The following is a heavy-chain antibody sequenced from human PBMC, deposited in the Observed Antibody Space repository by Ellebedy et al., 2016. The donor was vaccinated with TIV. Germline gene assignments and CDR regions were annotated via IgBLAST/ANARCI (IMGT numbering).Heavy chain of an antibody. D-gene: IGHD6-13*01. CDR2: IYSSGST. Sequence: SETLSLTCAAYGGPFTGYYWSWIRQPAGKGLEWIGRIYSSGSTIYNPSLRSRVTMSVATSKNQFSLKLTSVTAADTAVYYCAREQTAAGTLIRFDPWGQGTLVTVSS. CDR3: AREQTAAGTLIRFDP. J-gene: IGHJ5*02. CDR1: GGPFTGYY. V-gene: IGHV4-4*07.